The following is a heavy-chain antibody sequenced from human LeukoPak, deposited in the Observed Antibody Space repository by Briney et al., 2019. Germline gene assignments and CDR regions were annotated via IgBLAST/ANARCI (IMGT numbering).Heavy chain of an antibody. CDR1: GDSITSSNW. V-gene: IGHV4-4*02. D-gene: IGHD3-10*01. CDR2: IHHSGST. J-gene: IGHJ6*02. CDR3: ARVVVRGVIAGMDV. Sequence: PSGTLSLTCAVSGDSITSSNWWSWVRQPPGKRLEWIAEIHHSGSTNNNPSLKSRVTISVGKSKNQFSLKLNSVTAADTAVYYCARVVVRGVIAGMDVWGQGTTVTVSS.